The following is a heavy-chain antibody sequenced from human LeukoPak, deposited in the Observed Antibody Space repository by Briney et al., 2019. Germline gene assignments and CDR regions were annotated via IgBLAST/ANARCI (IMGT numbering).Heavy chain of an antibody. CDR1: GLPFSTIA. CDR3: VTDLRAGYYYDRGLTGL. CDR2: ISSGGDYT. D-gene: IGHD3-22*01. J-gene: IGHJ4*02. Sequence: GGSPRLSCAPPGLPFSTIAMSWVPHPPGKGLEWVSGISSGGDYTYYADSVTGRFTISRDNSKNTLYLRMNSLRGDDTAAYYCVTDLRAGYYYDRGLTGLWGQGTLV. V-gene: IGHV3-23*01.